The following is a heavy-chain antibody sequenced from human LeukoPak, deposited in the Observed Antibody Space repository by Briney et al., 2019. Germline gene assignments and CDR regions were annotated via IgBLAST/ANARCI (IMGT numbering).Heavy chain of an antibody. CDR3: AKAPVTTCSGAYCYPFDY. V-gene: IGHV3-23*01. D-gene: IGHD2-21*01. CDR2: ISVSGNT. J-gene: IGHJ4*02. CDR1: GFTLSSYA. Sequence: PGGSLRLSCAASGFTLSSYAMSWVRQAPGMGLEWVSAISVSGNTYHADSVKGRFTISRDSSKNTLYLQMNRLRAEDAAVYYCAKAPVTTCSGAYCYPFDYWGQGTLVTVSS.